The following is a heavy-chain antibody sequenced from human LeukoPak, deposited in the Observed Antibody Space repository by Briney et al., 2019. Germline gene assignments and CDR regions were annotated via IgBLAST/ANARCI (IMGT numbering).Heavy chain of an antibody. V-gene: IGHV3-23*01. D-gene: IGHD5-24*01. CDR3: ARSRDGFS. CDR1: GFTLSIYD. J-gene: IGHJ5*02. Sequence: GGSLRLSCAASGFTLSIYDMSCVRQTPGKGLEWVSAILGSGGTTYYADSVKGRFSISRDNSKNTLYLQMNSLRAEDTAVYYCARSRDGFSWGQGTLVTVSS. CDR2: ILGSGGTT.